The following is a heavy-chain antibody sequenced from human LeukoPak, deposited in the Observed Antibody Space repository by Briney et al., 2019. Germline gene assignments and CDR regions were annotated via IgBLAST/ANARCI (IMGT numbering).Heavy chain of an antibody. V-gene: IGHV3-21*01. D-gene: IGHD3-9*01. CDR3: ARDILTGYYFRGDYFDY. CDR1: GFTFSRYS. Sequence: GGSLRLSCAASGFTFSRYSMNWVRQAPGKGLEWVSSISSSSNYIFYEDSVKGRFTISRDNAKNSLYLQMNSLRAEDTAVYYCARDILTGYYFRGDYFDYWGQGTLVTVSS. J-gene: IGHJ4*02. CDR2: ISSSSNYI.